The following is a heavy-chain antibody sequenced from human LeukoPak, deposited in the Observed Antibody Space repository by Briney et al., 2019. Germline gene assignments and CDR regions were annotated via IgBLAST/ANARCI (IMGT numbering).Heavy chain of an antibody. CDR2: VSYTGSTNHTGST. D-gene: IGHD5-12*01. CDR1: GGSVSAFY. CDR3: ARNRVATIYGKFDY. J-gene: IGHJ4*02. Sequence: KPSETLSLTCTVSGGSVSAFYWSWIRQPPGKGLQWIGYVSYTGSTNHTGSTNYNPSLKSRVNISVDTSNNQFSLKLRSLTAADTAVYFCARNRVATIYGKFDYWGQGTLVTVSS. V-gene: IGHV4-59*02.